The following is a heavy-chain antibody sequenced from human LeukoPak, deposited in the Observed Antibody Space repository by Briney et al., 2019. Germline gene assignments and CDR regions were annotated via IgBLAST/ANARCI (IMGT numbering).Heavy chain of an antibody. CDR3: ASMVRGVSDY. V-gene: IGHV1-18*01. Sequence: HWASVKVSCKASGYTFTSYGISWVRQAPGQGLEWMGWISAYNGNTNYAQKLQGRVTVTTDTSTSTAYMELRSLRSDGTAVYYCASMVRGVSDYWGQGTLVTVSS. CDR2: ISAYNGNT. CDR1: GYTFTSYG. D-gene: IGHD3-10*01. J-gene: IGHJ4*02.